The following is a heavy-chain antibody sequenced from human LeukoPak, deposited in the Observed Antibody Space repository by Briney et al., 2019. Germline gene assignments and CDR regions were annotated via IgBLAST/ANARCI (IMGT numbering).Heavy chain of an antibody. Sequence: PGGSLRLSCAASGLTFSSYSMSWVRQAAGKGLEWVSVIYSCGSTYYADSVKGRFTISRDNSKNTLYLQMNSLRAEDTAVYYCAREPPRSPFYAFDIWGQGTMVTVSS. J-gene: IGHJ3*02. V-gene: IGHV3-66*01. CDR1: GLTFSSYS. CDR3: AREPPRSPFYAFDI. D-gene: IGHD1-26*01. CDR2: IYSCGST.